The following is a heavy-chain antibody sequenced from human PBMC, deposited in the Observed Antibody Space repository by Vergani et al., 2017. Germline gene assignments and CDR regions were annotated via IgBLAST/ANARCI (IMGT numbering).Heavy chain of an antibody. D-gene: IGHD2-2*01. Sequence: QVQLVQSGAEVKKPGSSVKVSCKASGGTFTSYDINWVRQATGQGLEWMGWMNPNSGNTGYAQKFQGRVTMTRNTSISTAYMELSSLRSEDTAVYYCARVPAAMSTEGYYYYMDVWGKGTTVTVSS. V-gene: IGHV1-8*02. CDR1: GGTFTSYD. CDR2: MNPNSGNT. CDR3: ARVPAAMSTEGYYYYMDV. J-gene: IGHJ6*03.